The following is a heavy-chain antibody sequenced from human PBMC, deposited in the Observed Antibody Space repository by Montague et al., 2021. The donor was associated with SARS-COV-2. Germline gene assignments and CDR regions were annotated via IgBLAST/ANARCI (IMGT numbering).Heavy chain of an antibody. CDR2: VNHSGST. Sequence: SETLSLTCAVYGGSFSSYYWSWIRQPPGKGLEWIGEVNHSGSTNYNPSLKSRVTISVDTSKNQFSLKLSSVTAADTAVYYCARGHYGSRWYGIRYYFDYWGQGTLVTVSS. D-gene: IGHD6-13*01. V-gene: IGHV4-34*01. CDR1: GGSFSSYY. CDR3: ARGHYGSRWYGIRYYFDY. J-gene: IGHJ4*02.